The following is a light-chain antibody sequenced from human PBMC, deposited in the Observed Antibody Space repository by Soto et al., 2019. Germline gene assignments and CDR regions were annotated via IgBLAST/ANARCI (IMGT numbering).Light chain of an antibody. CDR1: QSVSSY. V-gene: IGKV3-11*01. J-gene: IGKJ4*01. Sequence: EIVLTQSPATLSLYLGERATLSCRASQSVSSYLAWYQQKPGQAPRLLIYDASNRATGIPARFSGSGSGTDFTLTISSLEPEDFAVYYCQQRSNLLTFGGGTKGEIK. CDR3: QQRSNLLT. CDR2: DAS.